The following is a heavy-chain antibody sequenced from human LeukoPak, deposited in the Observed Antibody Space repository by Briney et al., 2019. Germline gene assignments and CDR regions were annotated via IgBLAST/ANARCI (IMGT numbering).Heavy chain of an antibody. CDR1: GGSISSGGYY. J-gene: IGHJ5*02. V-gene: IGHV4-31*03. CDR2: IYYSGST. Sequence: PSQTLSLTCTVSGGSISSGGYYWRWIRQHPGKGLEWIGYIYYSGSTYYNPSLKSRVTISVDTSKNQFSLKLSSVTAADTAVYYCARGDLNWFDPWGQGTLVTVSS. CDR3: ARGDLNWFDP.